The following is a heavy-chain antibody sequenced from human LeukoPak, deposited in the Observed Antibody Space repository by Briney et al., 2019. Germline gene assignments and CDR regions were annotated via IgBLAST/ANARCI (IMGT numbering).Heavy chain of an antibody. D-gene: IGHD6-13*01. CDR2: IRSKAYGGTT. V-gene: IGHV3-49*04. CDR3: TSTWQQLVFLFDY. CDR1: GFTFGDYA. J-gene: IGHJ4*02. Sequence: GRSLRLSCTASGFTFGDYAMSWVRQAPGKGLEWVGFIRSKAYGGTTEYAASVKGRFTISRDDSKSIAYLQMNSLKTEDTAVYYCTSTWQQLVFLFDYWGQGTLVTVSS.